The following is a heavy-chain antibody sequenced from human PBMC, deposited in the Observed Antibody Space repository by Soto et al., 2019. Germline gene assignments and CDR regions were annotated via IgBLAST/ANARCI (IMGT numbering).Heavy chain of an antibody. CDR2: TRNKANSYTT. J-gene: IGHJ6*02. D-gene: IGHD5-18*01. CDR1: GFTFSDHY. CDR3: ARDAPDTAMVRSEAHYYYYGMDV. V-gene: IGHV3-72*01. Sequence: GGSLRLSCAASGFTFSDHYMDWVRQAPGKGLEWVGRTRNKANSYTTEYAASVKGRFTISRDDSKNSLYLQMNSLKTEDTAVYYCARDAPDTAMVRSEAHYYYYGMDVWGQGTTVTVSS.